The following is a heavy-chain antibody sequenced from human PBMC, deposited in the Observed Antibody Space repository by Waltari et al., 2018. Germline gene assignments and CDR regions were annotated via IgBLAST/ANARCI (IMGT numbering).Heavy chain of an antibody. CDR1: GYTFTTYY. Sequence: QAHLVQSGAEVKEPGASVKVSCKASGYTFTTYYMHWVRQAPGQGPEWMGWMNHYSGDTYSAQKFRGRITMTRDTSISTAYMDLSGLISDDTAVYYCATSSGYRTSWGACDIWGQGTVVTISS. D-gene: IGHD6-13*01. V-gene: IGHV1-2*02. J-gene: IGHJ3*02. CDR2: MNHYSGDT. CDR3: ATSSGYRTSWGACDI.